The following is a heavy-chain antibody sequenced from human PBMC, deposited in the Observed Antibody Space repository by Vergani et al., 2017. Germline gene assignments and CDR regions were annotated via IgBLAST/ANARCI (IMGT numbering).Heavy chain of an antibody. V-gene: IGHV3-23*01. J-gene: IGHJ3*02. CDR3: AKVVRSEVAGTLWAFYI. CDR2: LSASDLRT. Sequence: EVQLLESGGDLVQPGASLRLSCAASGFTFIMHAMSWVRQAPGKGLEWVSTLSASDLRTHYADSVKGRFTISRDISKNTLFLHMNSLRPEDTAVYYCAKVVRSEVAGTLWAFYIWGQGTMVTGSS. CDR1: GFTFIMHA. D-gene: IGHD6-19*01.